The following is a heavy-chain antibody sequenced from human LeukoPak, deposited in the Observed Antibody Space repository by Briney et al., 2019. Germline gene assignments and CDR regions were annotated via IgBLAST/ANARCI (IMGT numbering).Heavy chain of an antibody. J-gene: IGHJ6*02. V-gene: IGHV3-74*01. D-gene: IGHD4-17*01. CDR1: GFTFSTSY. CDR3: ARDRLMDRRTVSSFYGMDV. CDR2: INGDGSTT. Sequence: GGSLRLSCAASGFTFSTSYMYWVRQAPGKGPVWVSRINGDGSTTAYADSVKGRFTISRDNAKNTPYLQMNSLRAEDTAVYYCARDRLMDRRTVSSFYGMDVWGQGTTVTVSS.